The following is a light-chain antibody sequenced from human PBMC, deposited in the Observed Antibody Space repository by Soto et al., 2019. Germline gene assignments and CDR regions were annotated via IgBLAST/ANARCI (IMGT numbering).Light chain of an antibody. CDR3: AAWDDSRNGFFV. Sequence: QSVLTQPPSASGTPGQRVTISCSGSSSNIGSNTVNWYQHLPGTAPKLLIYNNNQRPSGVPDRISGSKSGTSASLAIGGLQSEDEAHYYCAAWDDSRNGFFVFGTGTKVTVL. CDR1: SSNIGSNT. V-gene: IGLV1-44*01. J-gene: IGLJ1*01. CDR2: NNN.